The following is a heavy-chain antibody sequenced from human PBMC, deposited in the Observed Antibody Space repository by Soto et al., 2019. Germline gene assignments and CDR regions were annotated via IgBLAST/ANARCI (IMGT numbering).Heavy chain of an antibody. CDR1: GFTFSAHA. CDR3: ARDLTTHDY. Sequence: EVQLLESGGGLVQPGGSLRLSCAGSGFTFSAHAITWVRQAPGKGLEWVSTLGTIGAFYADSVKGRFTISRDNSKNTVNLQMNSLRGEDTAIYYCARDLTTHDYWGQGTVVTVSS. CDR2: LGTIGA. J-gene: IGHJ4*02. V-gene: IGHV3-23*01.